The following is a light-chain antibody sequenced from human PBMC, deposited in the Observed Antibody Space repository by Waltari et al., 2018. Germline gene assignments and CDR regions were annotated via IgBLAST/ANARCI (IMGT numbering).Light chain of an antibody. J-gene: IGKJ3*01. Sequence: DIQMTQSPSSLSASVGDRVTITCRASQGISNYLAWYQQKPGKVPKLLIYAASTLQSGAPSRFSGSGSGTDFTLTISSLQPEDVATYYCQKYNSAPPFTFGPGTKVDIK. CDR3: QKYNSAPPFT. CDR1: QGISNY. V-gene: IGKV1-27*01. CDR2: AAS.